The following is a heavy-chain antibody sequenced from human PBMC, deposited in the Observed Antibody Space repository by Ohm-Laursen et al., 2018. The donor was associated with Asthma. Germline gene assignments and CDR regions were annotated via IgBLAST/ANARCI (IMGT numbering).Heavy chain of an antibody. CDR2: ISTASTFI. J-gene: IGHJ1*01. CDR3: ARIGPEWELPGREYSLHH. CDR1: GGSISSSN. Sequence: LSLTCSVSGGSISSSNWWSWVRQVPGKGLEWVASISTASTFIYYADSVRGRFTTSRDNAKNSVYLQMNSLRAEDTALYYCARIGPEWELPGREYSLHHWGQGTQVTVSS. V-gene: IGHV3-21*01. D-gene: IGHD1-26*01.